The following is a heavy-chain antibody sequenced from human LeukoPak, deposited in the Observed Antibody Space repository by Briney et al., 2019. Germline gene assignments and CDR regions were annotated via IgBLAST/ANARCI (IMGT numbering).Heavy chain of an antibody. CDR1: GGSISSYY. CDR2: IYYSGST. CDR3: ARSELLWFGGVNSGFDY. Sequence: SETLSLTCTVSGGSISSYYWSWIRQPPGKGLEWIGYIYYSGSTNYSPSLKSRVTISLDTSKTQFSLKLSSVTAADTAVYYCARSELLWFGGVNSGFDYWGQGTLVTVSS. V-gene: IGHV4-59*01. J-gene: IGHJ4*02. D-gene: IGHD3-10*01.